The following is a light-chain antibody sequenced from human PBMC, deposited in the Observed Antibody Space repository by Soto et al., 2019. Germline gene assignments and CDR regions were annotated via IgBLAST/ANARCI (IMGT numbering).Light chain of an antibody. CDR2: DAS. CDR1: QSVTSTH. CDR3: QQFDGSLWT. Sequence: EIVLKKSPGTLSLSPGERATLSCRASQSVTSTHLAWYQQKPGQAPRLLIYDASTRATGIPDRFSGSGPGTDFTLTISRLEPEDFAVYCCQQFDGSLWTFGPGTKVDIK. J-gene: IGKJ1*01. V-gene: IGKV3-20*01.